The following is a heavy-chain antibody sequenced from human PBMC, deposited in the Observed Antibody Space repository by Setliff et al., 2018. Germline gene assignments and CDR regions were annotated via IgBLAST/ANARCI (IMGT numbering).Heavy chain of an antibody. Sequence: PGESLKISCAASGFRISFREYWMFWVRQAPGKGLEWVARIDKDGSSTVYADSAKGRFTISRDNVKKMLYLQMDSLRTEDTAVYYCTREHTPWVGASHHDCWGQGTQVTVSS. D-gene: IGHD1-26*01. J-gene: IGHJ4*02. V-gene: IGHV3-74*01. CDR1: GFRISFREYW. CDR3: TREHTPWVGASHHDC. CDR2: IDKDGSST.